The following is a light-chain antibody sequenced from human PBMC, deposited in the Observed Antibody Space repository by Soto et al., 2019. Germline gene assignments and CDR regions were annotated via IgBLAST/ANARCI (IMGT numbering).Light chain of an antibody. Sequence: EIVLTQSPATLSLSPGERATLSCRASQSVGSQLAWYQQKPGQAPRLLIFDASNRATGIPARFSGSGPGTDFTLTISSLEPEDFAVYYCQQRSNWPWTFGQGTKVDI. CDR3: QQRSNWPWT. V-gene: IGKV3-11*01. J-gene: IGKJ1*01. CDR1: QSVGSQ. CDR2: DAS.